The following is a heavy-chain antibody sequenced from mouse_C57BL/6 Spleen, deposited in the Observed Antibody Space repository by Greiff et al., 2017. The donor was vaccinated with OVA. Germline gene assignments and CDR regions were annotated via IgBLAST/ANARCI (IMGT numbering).Heavy chain of an antibody. Sequence: EVQLQQSGAELVKPGASVKLSCTASGFTIKDYYMHWVKQRTEQGLEWIGRIDPEDGETKYAPKFQGKATITADTSSNTAYLQLSSLTSEDTAVYYCGRCMTTVVATDYAMDYWGQGTSVTVSS. V-gene: IGHV14-2*01. CDR3: GRCMTTVVATDYAMDY. CDR2: IDPEDGET. CDR1: GFTIKDYY. J-gene: IGHJ4*01. D-gene: IGHD1-1*01.